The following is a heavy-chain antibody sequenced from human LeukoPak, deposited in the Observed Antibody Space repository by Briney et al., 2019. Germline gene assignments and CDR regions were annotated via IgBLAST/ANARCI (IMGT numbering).Heavy chain of an antibody. CDR1: GFTFSSYE. D-gene: IGHD3-22*01. Sequence: GGSLRLSCAASGFTFSSYEMNWYRQAPGTGLEWVSAISGSGGNTYYADSVKGRFTISRDNSKNTLFLQMDSLRAEDTAVYYCAKIYDSAGYYYTPDYWGQGTLVTVSS. CDR2: ISGSGGNT. V-gene: IGHV3-23*01. CDR3: AKIYDSAGYYYTPDY. J-gene: IGHJ4*02.